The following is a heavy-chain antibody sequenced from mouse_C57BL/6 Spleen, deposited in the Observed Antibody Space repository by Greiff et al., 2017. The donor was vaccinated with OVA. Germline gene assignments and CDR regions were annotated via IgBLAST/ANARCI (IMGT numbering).Heavy chain of an antibody. CDR1: GYTFTDYY. D-gene: IGHD1-1*01. Sequence: VQLQQSGPVLVKPGASVKMSCKASGYTFTDYYMNWVKQSHGKSLEWIGVINPYNGGTSYNQKFKGKATLTVDKSSSTAYMELNSLTSEDSAVYYCARDYGSSYGFDYWGQGTTLTVSS. J-gene: IGHJ2*01. CDR2: INPYNGGT. CDR3: ARDYGSSYGFDY. V-gene: IGHV1-19*01.